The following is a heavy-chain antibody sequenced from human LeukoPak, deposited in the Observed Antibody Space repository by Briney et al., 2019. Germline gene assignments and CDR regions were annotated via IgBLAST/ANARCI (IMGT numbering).Heavy chain of an antibody. CDR3: AGLYV. V-gene: IGHV4-4*07. CDR1: GPSISNFW. J-gene: IGHJ6*04. CDR2: VYTSGGI. Sequence: PSETLSLTCSVSGPSISNFWWIWVRQTAGKGLEWIGRVYTSGGITYNPSFTSRVAMSVDTSKNQLSLTLRSVTAADTAVYYCAGLYVWGKGTTVTVSS. D-gene: IGHD3-16*01.